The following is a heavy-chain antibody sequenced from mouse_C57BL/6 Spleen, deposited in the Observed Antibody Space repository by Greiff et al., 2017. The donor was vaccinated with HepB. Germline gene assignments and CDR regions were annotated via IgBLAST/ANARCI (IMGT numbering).Heavy chain of an antibody. D-gene: IGHD3-2*02. V-gene: IGHV5-9*01. J-gene: IGHJ3*01. CDR1: GFTFSSYT. Sequence: GMLVESGGGLVKPGGSLKLSCAASGFTFSSYTMSWVRQTPEKRLEWVATISGGGGNTYYPDSVKGRFTISRDNAKNTLYLQMSSLRSEDTALYYCATDSSRFFAYWGQGTLVTVSA. CDR2: ISGGGGNT. CDR3: ATDSSRFFAY.